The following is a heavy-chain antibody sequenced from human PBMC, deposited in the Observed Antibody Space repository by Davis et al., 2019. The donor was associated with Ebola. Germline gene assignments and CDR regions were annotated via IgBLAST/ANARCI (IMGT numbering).Heavy chain of an antibody. CDR3: ARELGRAAKSAVGGDY. D-gene: IGHD6-19*01. V-gene: IGHV4-34*01. CDR1: GGSFSGYY. Sequence: SETLSLTCAVYGGSFSGYYWSWIRQPPGKGLEWIGEINHSGSTNYNPSLKSRVTISVDKSKNQFSLKLSSVTAADTAVYYCARELGRAAKSAVGGDYWGQGTLVTVSS. CDR2: INHSGST. J-gene: IGHJ4*02.